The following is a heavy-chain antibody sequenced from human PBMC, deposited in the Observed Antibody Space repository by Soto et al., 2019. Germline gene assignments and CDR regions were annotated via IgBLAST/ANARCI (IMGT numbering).Heavy chain of an antibody. CDR1: GFSVTTHY. D-gene: IGHD1-26*01. CDR3: AKKPPSSIQGWAVGMDV. J-gene: IGHJ6*02. Sequence: EVQLVETGGGLIQPGGSLRLSCLASGFSVTTHYIIWVRQPTGKGLEWVSTTFTGGSTHYAESVKGRFSISRDNSKNTVDLQMNNLRVEDTAVYYCAKKPPSSIQGWAVGMDVWGQGTTVSVSS. V-gene: IGHV3-53*02. CDR2: TFTGGST.